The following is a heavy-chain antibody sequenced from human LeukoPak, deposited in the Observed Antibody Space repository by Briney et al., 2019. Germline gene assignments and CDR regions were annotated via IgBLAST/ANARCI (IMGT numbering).Heavy chain of an antibody. CDR3: AKCGNSGCHLIDS. CDR1: GFTFSTNA. CDR2: ISGRTGKT. V-gene: IGHV3-23*01. J-gene: IGHJ4*02. Sequence: PGGSLRLSCAASGFTFSTNAMSWVRQAPRKGLEWVSAISGRTGKTYYADSMRGRFTISRDNSESTIYLQMDSLRDEDTAIYYCAKCGNSGCHLIDSWGQGTLVTVSS. D-gene: IGHD5-12*01.